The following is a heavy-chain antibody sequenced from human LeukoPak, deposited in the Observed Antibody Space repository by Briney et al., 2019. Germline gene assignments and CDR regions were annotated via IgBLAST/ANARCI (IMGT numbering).Heavy chain of an antibody. D-gene: IGHD5/OR15-5a*01. CDR2: INAGNGNT. V-gene: IGHV1-3*03. CDR1: GYTFTNYA. J-gene: IGHJ4*02. Sequence: VASVKVSCKAFGYTFTNYAVNWVRQAPGQRLQWMGWINAGNGNTKYSQEFQGRVTIIRDTSASTVYMELSSLRSEDMAVYYCATGIWSSHSVGYYFDFWGQGTLVTVSS. CDR3: ATGIWSSHSVGYYFDF.